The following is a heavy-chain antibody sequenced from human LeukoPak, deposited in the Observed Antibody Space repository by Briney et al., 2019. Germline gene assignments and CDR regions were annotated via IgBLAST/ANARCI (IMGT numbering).Heavy chain of an antibody. CDR1: GYSFTSYW. D-gene: IGHD3-22*01. Sequence: GESLKISCKGSGYSFTSYWIGWVRQMPGKGLEWMGIIYPGDSDTRYSPSFQGQVTISADKSISTAYLQWSSLKASDTAMYYCASLGWGSVYYHDAFDIWGQGTMVTVSS. J-gene: IGHJ3*02. CDR2: IYPGDSDT. V-gene: IGHV5-51*01. CDR3: ASLGWGSVYYHDAFDI.